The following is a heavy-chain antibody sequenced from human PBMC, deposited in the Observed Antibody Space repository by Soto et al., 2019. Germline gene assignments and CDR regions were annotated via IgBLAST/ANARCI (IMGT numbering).Heavy chain of an antibody. D-gene: IGHD6-25*01. CDR1: RGSISSGTNY. CDR2: IYYSGST. V-gene: IGHV4-39*01. Sequence: SETLSLTCTVSRGSISSGTNYWAWIRQPPGKGLEWIANIYYSGSTFYNPSLKSRVTISLDTSKNQFSLKLRSVTAADTAVYYCARREAGWYFDSWAQGTKATVS. CDR3: ARREAGWYFDS. J-gene: IGHJ4*02.